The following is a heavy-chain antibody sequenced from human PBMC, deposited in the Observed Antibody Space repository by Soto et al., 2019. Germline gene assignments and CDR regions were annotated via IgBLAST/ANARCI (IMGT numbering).Heavy chain of an antibody. CDR1: VGSISSSSYS. Sequence: SETLSITCTFSVGSISSSSYSWGWIRQPPGKGLEWIGSIYYSGSTYYNPSLKSRVTISVDTSKNQFSLKLSSVTAADPAVYYCARPTSSGYYDYWGQGTMVTVSS. V-gene: IGHV4-39*01. D-gene: IGHD3-22*01. CDR3: ARPTSSGYYDY. CDR2: IYYSGST. J-gene: IGHJ4*02.